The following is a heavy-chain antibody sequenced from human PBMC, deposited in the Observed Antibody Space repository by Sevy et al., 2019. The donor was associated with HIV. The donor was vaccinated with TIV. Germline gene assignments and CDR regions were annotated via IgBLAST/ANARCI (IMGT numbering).Heavy chain of an antibody. CDR2: MFYIGKT. Sequence: SETLSLTCTVSGASINSHFWTWVRQSPGKGLEWIGYMFYIGKTTYNPSLKSRVAISADTSRNQFFLKLNSVTAADTAVYYCAREDRYFRRSSLTYKAYGMDLWGQGTTVTVSS. CDR1: GASINSHF. CDR3: AREDRYFRRSSLTYKAYGMDL. D-gene: IGHD3-10*01. J-gene: IGHJ6*02. V-gene: IGHV4-59*11.